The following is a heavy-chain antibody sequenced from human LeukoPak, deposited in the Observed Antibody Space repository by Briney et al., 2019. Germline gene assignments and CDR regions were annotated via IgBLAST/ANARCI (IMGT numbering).Heavy chain of an antibody. J-gene: IGHJ4*02. V-gene: IGHV3-30*18. CDR2: ISYDGSNK. Sequence: PGGSLRLSCAASGFTFNNYAMHWVRQAPGKGLEWVAVISYDGSNKYYADSVKGRFTIYRDNSKNTLYLQMNSLRAEDTAVYFCAKGSYDSSGYIDSWGQGTLVTVSS. D-gene: IGHD3-22*01. CDR1: GFTFNNYA. CDR3: AKGSYDSSGYIDS.